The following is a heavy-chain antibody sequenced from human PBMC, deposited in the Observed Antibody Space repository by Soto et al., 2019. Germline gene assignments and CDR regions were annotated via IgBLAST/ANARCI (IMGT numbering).Heavy chain of an antibody. Sequence: GGSLRLSCAASGFTFSNAWMSWVRQAPGKGLEWVGRIKSKTDGGTPGYAAPVKSRFTISRDDSKNTLYLQMNSLKTEDTAVYYCTTGFIASFFLDFDYWGQGTLVTVSS. CDR2: IKSKTDGGTP. V-gene: IGHV3-15*01. CDR3: TTGFIASFFLDFDY. CDR1: GFTFSNAW. D-gene: IGHD3-3*01. J-gene: IGHJ4*02.